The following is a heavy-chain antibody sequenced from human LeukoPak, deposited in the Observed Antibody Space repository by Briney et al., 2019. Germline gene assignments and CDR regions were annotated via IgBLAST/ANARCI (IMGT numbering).Heavy chain of an antibody. CDR2: ISYDGGNK. D-gene: IGHD3-10*01. CDR1: GFTFSNYG. V-gene: IGHV3-30*18. J-gene: IGHJ4*02. CDR3: AKDHLHIFGSGSYIDN. Sequence: GGSLRLSCATSGFTFSNYGMHWVRQAPGKGLEWVAIISYDGGNKYFADSVKGRFTISRDNSKNTLFVQMNSLRAEDTAVYYCAKDHLHIFGSGSYIDNWGQGTLVTVSS.